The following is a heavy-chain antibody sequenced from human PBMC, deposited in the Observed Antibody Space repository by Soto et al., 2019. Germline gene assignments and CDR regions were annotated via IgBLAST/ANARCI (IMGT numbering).Heavy chain of an antibody. V-gene: IGHV1-69*04. CDR3: ARELGYCSSTSCWYNWFDP. CDR2: IIPILGIA. D-gene: IGHD2-2*01. Sequence: SVKVSCKASGGTFSSYTISWVRQAPGQGLEWMGRIIPILGIANYAQKFQGRVTITADKSTSTAYMELSSLRSEDTAVYYCARELGYCSSTSCWYNWFDPWGQGTLVTVSS. J-gene: IGHJ5*02. CDR1: GGTFSSYT.